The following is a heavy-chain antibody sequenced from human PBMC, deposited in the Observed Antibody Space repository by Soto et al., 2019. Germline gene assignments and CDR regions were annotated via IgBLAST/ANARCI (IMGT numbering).Heavy chain of an antibody. J-gene: IGHJ5*02. CDR2: IYYSGST. CDR3: ARGGINWFDP. V-gene: IGHV4-31*03. CDR1: GGSISSGGYY. Sequence: SETLSLTCTVSGGSISSGGYYWSWIRQHPGKGLEWIGYIYYSGSTYYNPSLKSRVTISVDTSKNQFSLKLSSVTAADTAVYYCARGGINWFDPWGQGTLVTVS.